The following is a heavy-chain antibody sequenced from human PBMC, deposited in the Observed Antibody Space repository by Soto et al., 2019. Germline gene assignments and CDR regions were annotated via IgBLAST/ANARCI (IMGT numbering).Heavy chain of an antibody. CDR3: ARDSYKMRSSGWLNYFDY. V-gene: IGHV1-18*04. CDR2: ISAYNGNT. J-gene: IGHJ4*02. D-gene: IGHD6-19*01. Sequence: ASVKVSCKASGYTFTSYGISWVRQAPGQGLEWMGWISAYNGNTNYAQKLQGRVTMTTDTSTSTAYRALRSLKSDATAVYYCARDSYKMRSSGWLNYFDYWGQGTRVTVSS. CDR1: GYTFTSYG.